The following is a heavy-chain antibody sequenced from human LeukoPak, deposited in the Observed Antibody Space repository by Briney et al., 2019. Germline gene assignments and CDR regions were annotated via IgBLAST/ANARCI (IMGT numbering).Heavy chain of an antibody. V-gene: IGHV1-69*02. Sequence: ASVKVSCKASGGTSSSYTISWVRQAPGQGLEWMGRIIPILGIANYAQKFQGRVTITADKSTSTAYMELSSLRSEDTAVYYCASGQYDFWSGYSDYWGQGTLVTVSS. D-gene: IGHD3-3*01. CDR1: GGTSSSYT. CDR3: ASGQYDFWSGYSDY. CDR2: IIPILGIA. J-gene: IGHJ4*02.